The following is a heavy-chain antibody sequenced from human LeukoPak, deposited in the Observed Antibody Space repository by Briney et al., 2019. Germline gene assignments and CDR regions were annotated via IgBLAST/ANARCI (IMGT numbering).Heavy chain of an antibody. V-gene: IGHV1-8*02. J-gene: IGHJ4*02. D-gene: IGHD3-22*01. CDR3: ARGGMYYYDSGSGY. Sequence: ASVKVSCKASGGTFSSYAISWVRQATGQGLEWMGWMNPNSGNTGYAQKFRGRVTMTRNTSISTAYMELSSLRSEDTAVYYCARGGMYYYDSGSGYWGQGTLVTVSS. CDR1: GGTFSSYA. CDR2: MNPNSGNT.